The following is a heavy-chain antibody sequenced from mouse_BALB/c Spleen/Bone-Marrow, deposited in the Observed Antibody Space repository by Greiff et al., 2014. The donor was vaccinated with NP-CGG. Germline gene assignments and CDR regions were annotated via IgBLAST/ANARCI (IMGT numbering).Heavy chain of an antibody. Sequence: VQLKESGGGLVKPGGSLKLSCAASGFTFSSYAMSWVRQTPEKRLEWVASISSGGRTYYPDSVKGRFTISRDNARNILYLQMSSLRSEDTAMYYCAREVDGWYYFDYWGQGTTLTVSS. CDR2: ISSGGRT. V-gene: IGHV5-6-5*01. CDR3: AREVDGWYYFDY. D-gene: IGHD2-3*01. CDR1: GFTFSSYA. J-gene: IGHJ2*01.